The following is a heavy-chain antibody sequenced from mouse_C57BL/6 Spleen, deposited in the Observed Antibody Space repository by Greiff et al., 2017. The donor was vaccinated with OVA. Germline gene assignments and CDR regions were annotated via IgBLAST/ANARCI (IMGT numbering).Heavy chain of an antibody. V-gene: IGHV5-4*03. CDR1: GFTFSSYA. CDR3: AILNWDGFDY. Sequence: EVKLVESGGGLVKPGGSLKLSCAASGFTFSSYAMSWVRQTPEKRLEWVATISDGGSYTYYPDNVKGRFTISRDNDKNNLYLQMSHLKSEDTAMYYCAILNWDGFDYWGQGTTLTVSS. CDR2: ISDGGSYT. J-gene: IGHJ2*01. D-gene: IGHD4-1*02.